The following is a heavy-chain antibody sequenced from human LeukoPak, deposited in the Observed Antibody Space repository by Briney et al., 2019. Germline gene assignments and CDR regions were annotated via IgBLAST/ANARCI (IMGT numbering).Heavy chain of an antibody. D-gene: IGHD3-3*01. J-gene: IGHJ4*02. CDR3: ARTYYDFWSGYYYFDY. CDR2: INHSGST. Sequence: PSETLSLTCAVYGGSFSGYYWSWTRQPPGKGLEWIGEINHSGSTNYNPSLKSRVTISVDTSKNQFSLKLSSVTAADTAVYYCARTYYDFWSGYYYFDYWGQGTLVTVSS. V-gene: IGHV4-34*01. CDR1: GGSFSGYY.